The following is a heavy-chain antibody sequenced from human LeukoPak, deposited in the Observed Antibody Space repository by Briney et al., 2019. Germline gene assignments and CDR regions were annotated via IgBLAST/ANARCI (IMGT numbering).Heavy chain of an antibody. D-gene: IGHD2-15*01. J-gene: IGHJ3*02. CDR1: GFTFSSYE. CDR3: TRARAVAATQNAFDI. CDR2: IRSKAYGGTT. V-gene: IGHV3-49*04. Sequence: GGSLRLSCAASGFTFSSYEMNWVRQAPGKGLEWVGFIRSKAYGGTTEYAASVKGRFTISRDDSKSIAYLQMNSLKTEDTAVYYCTRARAVAATQNAFDIWGQGTMVTVSS.